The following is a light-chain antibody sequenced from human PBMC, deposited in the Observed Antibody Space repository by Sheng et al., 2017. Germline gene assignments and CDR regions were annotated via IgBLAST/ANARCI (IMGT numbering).Light chain of an antibody. J-gene: IGKJ3*01. Sequence: EIVLTQSPGTLSLSPGETATLSCRASQSVSSSYLAWYQQKPGQAPRLLIYGTSNRATGISDRFSGSGSGTDFTLTISRLEPEDFAVYYCQQYGRSPPLFTFGPRDQSGYQT. CDR1: QSVSSSY. V-gene: IGKV3-20*01. CDR3: QQYGRSPPLFT. CDR2: GTS.